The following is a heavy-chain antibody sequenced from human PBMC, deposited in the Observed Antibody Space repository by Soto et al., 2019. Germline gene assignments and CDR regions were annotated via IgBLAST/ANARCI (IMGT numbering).Heavy chain of an antibody. D-gene: IGHD4-17*01. CDR1: GFTFSSYG. CDR3: AKDLGVLRSLPDY. Sequence: QVQLVESGGGVVQPGRSLRLSCAASGFTFSSYGMHWVRQAPGKGLEWVAVISYDGSNKYYADSVKGRFTISRDNSKNTLYLQMNSLRAEDTAVYYCAKDLGVLRSLPDYWGQGTLVTVSS. CDR2: ISYDGSNK. V-gene: IGHV3-30*18. J-gene: IGHJ4*02.